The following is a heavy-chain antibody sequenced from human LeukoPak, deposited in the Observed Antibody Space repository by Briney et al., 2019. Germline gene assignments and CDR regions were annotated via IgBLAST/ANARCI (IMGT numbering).Heavy chain of an antibody. Sequence: GGSLRLSCEASGFTFTSYGMSWVRQAPGKGLEWVSAISGSGGSTYYADSVKGRLIISRDNSKNMLYLQMNSLRVEDTAVYYCAKDESRYYGSGSYDPRLYYFDYWGQGTLVTVSS. CDR1: GFTFTSYG. V-gene: IGHV3-23*01. J-gene: IGHJ4*02. D-gene: IGHD3-10*01. CDR3: AKDESRYYGSGSYDPRLYYFDY. CDR2: ISGSGGST.